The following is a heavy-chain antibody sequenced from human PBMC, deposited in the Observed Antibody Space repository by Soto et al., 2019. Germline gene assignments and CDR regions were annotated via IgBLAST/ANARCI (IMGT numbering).Heavy chain of an antibody. D-gene: IGHD4-17*01. Sequence: SETLSLTCAVSGGSISSSNWWSWVRQRPGKGLEWIGEIYHSGSTNYNPSLKSRVTISVDKSKNQFSLKLSSVTAADTAVYYCARGFVYGDYGPNYYYYYGMDVWGQGTTVT. CDR1: GGSISSSNW. J-gene: IGHJ6*02. CDR3: ARGFVYGDYGPNYYYYYGMDV. V-gene: IGHV4-4*02. CDR2: IYHSGST.